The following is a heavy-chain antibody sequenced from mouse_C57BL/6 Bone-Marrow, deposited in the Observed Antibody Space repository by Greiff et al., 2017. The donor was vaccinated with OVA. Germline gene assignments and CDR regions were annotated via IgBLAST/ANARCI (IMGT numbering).Heavy chain of an antibody. CDR2: INPYNGDT. CDR1: GYSFTGYF. J-gene: IGHJ3*01. CDR3: APSSTWFAY. V-gene: IGHV1-20*01. D-gene: IGHD1-1*01. Sequence: EVKVEESGPELVKPGDSVKISCKASGYSFTGYFMNWVMQSHGKSLEWIGRINPYNGDTFYNQKFKGKATLTVDKSSSTAHMELRSLTSEDSAVYYCAPSSTWFAYWGQGTLVTVSA.